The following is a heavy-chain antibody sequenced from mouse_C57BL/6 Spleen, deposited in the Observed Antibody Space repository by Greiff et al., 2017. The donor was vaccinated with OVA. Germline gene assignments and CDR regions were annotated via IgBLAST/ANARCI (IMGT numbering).Heavy chain of an antibody. CDR1: GYTFTSYW. CDR3: ERGYYYGSRTEYCDV. CDR2: IYPGSGST. Sequence: QVQLQQPGAELVKPGASVKMSCKASGYTFTSYWITWVKQRPGQGLEWIGDIYPGSGSTNYNEKFKSKATLTVDTSSSTAYMQLSSLTSEDSTGYYSERGYYYGSRTEYCDVWGTGTTVTVSS. D-gene: IGHD1-1*01. V-gene: IGHV1-55*01. J-gene: IGHJ1*03.